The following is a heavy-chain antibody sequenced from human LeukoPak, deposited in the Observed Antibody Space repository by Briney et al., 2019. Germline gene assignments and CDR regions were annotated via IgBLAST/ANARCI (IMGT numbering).Heavy chain of an antibody. CDR2: IHHSGST. CDR1: GYSISSGSY. J-gene: IGHJ4*02. Sequence: SETLSFTCTVSGYSISSGSYWGWTRQPPGKGLEWIGSIHHSGSTYYNPSLKSRVTISVDTSKNQLSLKLSSVTAADTAVYYCARAFGVVIYFDYWGQGTLVTVSS. V-gene: IGHV4-38-2*02. D-gene: IGHD3-3*01. CDR3: ARAFGVVIYFDY.